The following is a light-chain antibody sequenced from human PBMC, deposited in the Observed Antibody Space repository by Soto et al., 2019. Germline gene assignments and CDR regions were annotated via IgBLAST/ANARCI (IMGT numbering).Light chain of an antibody. J-gene: IGKJ4*01. CDR1: QTVSSS. Sequence: EIVLTQSQATLSLSPGERATLSCRASQTVSSSLAWYQQKPGQAPRLLIYEVSNRATGIPARFSGSGSGADFTLTISSLEPGDFALYYCQQHINWPLTFGGGTKV. V-gene: IGKV3-11*01. CDR3: QQHINWPLT. CDR2: EVS.